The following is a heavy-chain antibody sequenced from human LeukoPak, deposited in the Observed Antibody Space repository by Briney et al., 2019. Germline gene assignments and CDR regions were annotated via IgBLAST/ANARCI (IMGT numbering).Heavy chain of an antibody. Sequence: SETLSLTCTVSGGSISSYYWSWIRQPPGKGLEWIGCIYYSGSTKYNPSLKTRVTISADTSKNQFSLKLSSVTAADTAVYYCARGLPTYYYDSSGYFDYWGQGTLVTVS. CDR1: GGSISSYY. D-gene: IGHD3-22*01. CDR2: IYYSGST. J-gene: IGHJ4*02. V-gene: IGHV4-59*12. CDR3: ARGLPTYYYDSSGYFDY.